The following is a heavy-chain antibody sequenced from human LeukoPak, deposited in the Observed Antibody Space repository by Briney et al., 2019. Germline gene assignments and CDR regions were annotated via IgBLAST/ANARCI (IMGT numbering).Heavy chain of an antibody. Sequence: SETLSLTCTVSAASISTYYSSWIRQPPPQALDRTGHIYYSGSTNYNPSLKRRVTISVDTSKNQFSLKLSSVTAADTAVYYCARHEYGSSWIFDYWGQGTLVTVSS. D-gene: IGHD6-13*01. CDR2: IYYSGST. V-gene: IGHV4-59*01. J-gene: IGHJ4*02. CDR3: ARHEYGSSWIFDY. CDR1: AASISTYY.